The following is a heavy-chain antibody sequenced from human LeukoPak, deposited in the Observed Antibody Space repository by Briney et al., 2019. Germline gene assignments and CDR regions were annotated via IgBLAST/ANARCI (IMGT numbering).Heavy chain of an antibody. J-gene: IGHJ4*02. CDR2: IYYSGST. Sequence: SETLSLTCTVSGGSISSYYWSWIRQPPGKGLGWIGYIYYSGSTNYNPSLKSRVTISVDTSKNQFSLKLSSVTAADTAVYYCARHHIVVDYYFDYWGQGTLVTVSS. CDR3: ARHHIVVDYYFDY. CDR1: GGSISSYY. V-gene: IGHV4-59*08. D-gene: IGHD2-2*01.